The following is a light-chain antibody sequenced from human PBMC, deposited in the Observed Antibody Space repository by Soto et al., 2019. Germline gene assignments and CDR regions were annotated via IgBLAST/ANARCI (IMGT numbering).Light chain of an antibody. CDR3: QQYDTYWT. V-gene: IGKV1-5*01. Sequence: DIQMTQSPSTLSASVGDRVTISCRASQTITSWLAWYQQKPGKAPKLLIYDASSLESGVPSRFSGSGSGTEFTLTIFSLQPDDFATYYCQQYDTYWTFGQGTKVDIK. CDR1: QTITSW. J-gene: IGKJ1*01. CDR2: DAS.